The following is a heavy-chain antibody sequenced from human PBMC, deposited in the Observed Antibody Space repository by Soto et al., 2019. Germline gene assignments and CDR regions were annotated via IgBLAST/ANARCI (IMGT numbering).Heavy chain of an antibody. V-gene: IGHV6-1*01. D-gene: IGHD5-18*01. CDR1: GDSVADNRAA. CDR3: ARDEYSGSPPAFDY. Sequence: SQTLSLTCVISGDSVADNRAAWNWIRQSPSRGLEWLGRTYYRSTWYSDYAVSVKGRITINPDISKNQISLQLNSVTPEDTAVYYCARDEYSGSPPAFDYWAQGTLVTVSS. CDR2: TYYRSTWYS. J-gene: IGHJ4*02.